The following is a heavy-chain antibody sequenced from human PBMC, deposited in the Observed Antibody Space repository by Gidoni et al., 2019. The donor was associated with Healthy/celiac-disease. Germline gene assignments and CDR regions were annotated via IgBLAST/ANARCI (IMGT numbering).Heavy chain of an antibody. D-gene: IGHD3-16*01. J-gene: IGHJ6*02. V-gene: IGHV3-9*01. CDR1: GFTFDDDA. CDR2: ISWNSGSI. Sequence: EVQLVESGGGVVQPGRSMRLSCAASGFTFDDDAMHWVRQAPGKGLEWCSGISWNSGSIGYADSVKGRFTISRDNAKNSLYLQMNSLRSEDTALYYCAKEITGGYYYYGIDVWGQGTTVTVSS. CDR3: AKEITGGYYYYGIDV.